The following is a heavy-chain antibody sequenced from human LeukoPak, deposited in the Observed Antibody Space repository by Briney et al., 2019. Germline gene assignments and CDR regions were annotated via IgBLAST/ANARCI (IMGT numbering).Heavy chain of an antibody. CDR1: GFTFESYE. CDR2: ISSSGTTI. V-gene: IGHV3-48*03. Sequence: GGSLRLSCAASGFTFESYEMNWLRQAPGKGLEWVSYISSSGTTIYYADSVKGRFTISRDNAKYSLYLQMDSLRVEDTAVYYCARDGWLPYWGQGTLVTVSS. J-gene: IGHJ4*02. CDR3: ARDGWLPY. D-gene: IGHD5-12*01.